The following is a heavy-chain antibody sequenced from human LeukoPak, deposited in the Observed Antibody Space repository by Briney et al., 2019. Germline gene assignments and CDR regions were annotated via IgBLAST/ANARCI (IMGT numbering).Heavy chain of an antibody. CDR3: PREEYGDVWGSYRSEF. CDR1: GYTLTIYG. Sequence: ASVTVSCKASGYTLTIYGISWVRQAPGQGLEWMGWISPYNGNTNYVQKLQGRVTMTTDTSTSTAYMELRSLRSDDTAVYYCPREEYGDVWGSYRSEFWGRGTLVTVSS. D-gene: IGHD3-16*02. CDR2: ISPYNGNT. J-gene: IGHJ4*02. V-gene: IGHV1-18*01.